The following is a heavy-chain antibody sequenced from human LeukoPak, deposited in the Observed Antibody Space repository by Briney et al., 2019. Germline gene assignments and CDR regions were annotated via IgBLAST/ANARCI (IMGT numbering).Heavy chain of an antibody. J-gene: IGHJ4*02. CDR1: GYTFTNYV. V-gene: IGHV1-3*01. CDR2: INAGNGDT. CDR3: ARDDCGDTCYPGGY. Sequence: ASVKVSCKASGYTFTNYVIHGVRQAPGQRPEWMGWINAGNGDTKYSHHFQGRVTITRDTSASTAYMEMSSLTSEDTALYYCARDDCGDTCYPGGYWGQGTLVTVSS. D-gene: IGHD2-2*01.